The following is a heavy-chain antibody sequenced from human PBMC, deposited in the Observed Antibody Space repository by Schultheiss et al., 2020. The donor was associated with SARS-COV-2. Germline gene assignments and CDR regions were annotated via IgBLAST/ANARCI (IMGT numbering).Heavy chain of an antibody. Sequence: GGSLRLSCAASGFTFSTYAMHWVRQAPGKGLEWVALISYDGNYKYYADSLKGRFTISRDNSKNTLYLQMNSLRAEDTAVYYCARETEGPDAFDIWGQGTMVTVSS. J-gene: IGHJ3*02. V-gene: IGHV3-30*01. CDR1: GFTFSTYA. CDR3: ARETEGPDAFDI. CDR2: ISYDGNYK.